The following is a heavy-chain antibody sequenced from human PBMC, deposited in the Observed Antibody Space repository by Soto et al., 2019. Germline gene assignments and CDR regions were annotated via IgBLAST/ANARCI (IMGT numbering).Heavy chain of an antibody. V-gene: IGHV3-7*01. CDR3: AREPYYYDSSGPFDY. D-gene: IGHD3-22*01. CDR2: IKQDGSEK. J-gene: IGHJ4*02. CDR1: GFTFSSYW. Sequence: GGSLRLSCAASGFTFSSYWMSWVRQAPGKGLEWVANIKQDGSEKYYVDSVKGRFTISRDNAKNSLYLQMNSLRAEDTAVYYCAREPYYYDSSGPFDYWGQGTLVTVSS.